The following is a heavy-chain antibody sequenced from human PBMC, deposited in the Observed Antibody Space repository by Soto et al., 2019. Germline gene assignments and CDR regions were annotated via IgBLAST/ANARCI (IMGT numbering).Heavy chain of an antibody. V-gene: IGHV3-21*01. D-gene: IGHD1-1*01. CDR2: ISSSSSYI. CDR1: GFTFSSYS. CDR3: ASLTWYNWNDLSGNWFDP. Sequence: SLRLSCAASGFTFSSYSMNWVRQAPGKGLEWVSSISSSSSYIYYADSVKGRFTISRDNAKNSLYLQMNSLRAEDTAVYYCASLTWYNWNDLSGNWFDPWGQGTLVTVSS. J-gene: IGHJ5*02.